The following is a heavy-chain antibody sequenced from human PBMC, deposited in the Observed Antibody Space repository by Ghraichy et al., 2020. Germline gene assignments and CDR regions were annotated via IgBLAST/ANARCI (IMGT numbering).Heavy chain of an antibody. CDR1: GDSISSYY. V-gene: IGHV4-59*01. D-gene: IGHD1-1*01. CDR3: ARNAGRNEATWFDP. J-gene: IGHJ5*02. CDR2: IYYSGST. Sequence: TLSLTCTVSGDSISSYYWSWIRQPPGKGLEWIGYIYYSGSTNYNPSLKSRVTISVDTSKNQFSLKLSSVTTADTAVYYCARNAGRNEATWFDPGAREPWSPSPQ.